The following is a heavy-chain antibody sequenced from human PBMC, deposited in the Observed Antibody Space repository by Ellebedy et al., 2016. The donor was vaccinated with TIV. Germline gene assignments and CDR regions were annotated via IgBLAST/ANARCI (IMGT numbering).Heavy chain of an antibody. J-gene: IGHJ5*02. CDR1: GYTFTSYD. V-gene: IGHV1-8*01. Sequence: ASVKVSXKASGYTFTSYDINWVRQATGQGLEWMGWMNPNSGNTGYAQKFQGRVTMTRNTSISTAYMELSSLRSEDTAVYYCARGRRAMVRGVIINWFDPWGQGTLVTVSS. D-gene: IGHD3-10*01. CDR2: MNPNSGNT. CDR3: ARGRRAMVRGVIINWFDP.